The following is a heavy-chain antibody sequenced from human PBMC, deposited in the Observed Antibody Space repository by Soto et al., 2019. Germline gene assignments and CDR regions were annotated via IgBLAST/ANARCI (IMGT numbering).Heavy chain of an antibody. J-gene: IGHJ4*02. D-gene: IGHD3-3*01. Sequence: GGSLRLSCAASGFTFSSYWMSWVRQAPGKGLEWVANIKQDGSEKYYVDSVKGRFTISRDNAKNSLYLQMNSLRAEDTAVYYCARTGLLEWLLFVYFDYWGQGTLVTVSS. V-gene: IGHV3-7*01. CDR2: IKQDGSEK. CDR1: GFTFSSYW. CDR3: ARTGLLEWLLFVYFDY.